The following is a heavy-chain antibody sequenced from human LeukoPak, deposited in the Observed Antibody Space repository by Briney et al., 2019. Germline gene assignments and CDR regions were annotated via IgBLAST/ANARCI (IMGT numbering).Heavy chain of an antibody. J-gene: IGHJ3*01. CDR1: GGSISSYY. D-gene: IGHD7-27*01. Sequence: SETLSLTCTVSGGSISSYYWTWIRQPPGKGLEWIGYIYYSGSTNYNPSLKSRVTISLDTSKSQFSLKLSSVTAADTAVYYCARTTWGYAFDLWGQGTMVTASS. CDR2: IYYSGST. CDR3: ARTTWGYAFDL. V-gene: IGHV4-59*01.